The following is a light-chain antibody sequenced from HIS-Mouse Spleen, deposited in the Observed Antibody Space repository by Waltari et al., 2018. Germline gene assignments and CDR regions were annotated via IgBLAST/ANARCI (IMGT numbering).Light chain of an antibody. J-gene: IGLJ3*02. CDR3: CSHAGSSTWV. CDR2: EGS. CDR1: SSDVGRYNL. V-gene: IGLV2-23*01. Sequence: QSALTQPASVSGSPGQSITIPCTGTSSDVGRYNLVSWYQHHPGKAPKLMIYEGSKRASGVSNRLSGSKSGNTASLTISGLQAEDEADYYCCSHAGSSTWVFGGGTKLTVL.